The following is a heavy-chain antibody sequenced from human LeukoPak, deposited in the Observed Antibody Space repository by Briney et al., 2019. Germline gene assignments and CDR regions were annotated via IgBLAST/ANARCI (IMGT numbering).Heavy chain of an antibody. CDR1: GYTFNDHY. CDR3: ARGALDPATVTNYFEY. CDR2: INPNSGGT. D-gene: IGHD4-17*01. J-gene: IGHJ4*02. V-gene: IGHV1-2*02. Sequence: GASVKVSCKAFGYTFNDHYMQWVRQAPGQGFEWLGWINPNSGGTSYAQKFQGRVTMTRDTSISTAYMELSRLRSDDTAVYYCARGALDPATVTNYFEYWGRGTLVTVSS.